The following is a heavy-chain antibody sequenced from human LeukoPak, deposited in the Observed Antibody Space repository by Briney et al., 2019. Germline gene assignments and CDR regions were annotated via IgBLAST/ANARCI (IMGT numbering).Heavy chain of an antibody. V-gene: IGHV4-59*06. J-gene: IGHJ4*02. CDR3: ARSPGIAAAGTIARFPGY. D-gene: IGHD6-13*01. CDR1: GGSISSYY. CDR2: IYHSGST. Sequence: SETLSLTCTVSGGSISSYYWSWIRQHPGKGLEWIGYIYHSGSTYYNPSLKSRVTISVDTSKNQFSLKLSSVTAADTAVYYCARSPGIAAAGTIARFPGYWGQGTLVTVSS.